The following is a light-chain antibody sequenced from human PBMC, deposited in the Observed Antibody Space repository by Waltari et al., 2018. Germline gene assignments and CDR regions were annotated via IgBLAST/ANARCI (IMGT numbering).Light chain of an antibody. CDR1: QSVFYRSDNKNY. CDR3: QQYYRSRT. V-gene: IGKV4-1*01. CDR2: WAS. Sequence: DIVMTQSPDSLAVSLGERATIDCKSSQSVFYRSDNKNYLAWYQHKPGQAPKLLFYWASAREAGVPDRFSASGAGTDFTLTINNLQAGEVAVYYCQQYYRSRTFGQGTKVEIK. J-gene: IGKJ1*01.